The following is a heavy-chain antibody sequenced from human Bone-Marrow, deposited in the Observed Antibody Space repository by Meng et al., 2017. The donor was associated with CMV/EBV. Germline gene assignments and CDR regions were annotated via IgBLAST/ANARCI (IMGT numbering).Heavy chain of an antibody. D-gene: IGHD6-19*01. Sequence: GSLRLSCTVSGGSISSSSYYWGWIRQPPGKGLEWIGSIYYSGSTYYNPSLKSRVTISVDTSKNQFSLKLSSVTAADTAVYYCARVDSSGWYGMDVWGQGTTVTVSS. V-gene: IGHV4-39*07. CDR3: ARVDSSGWYGMDV. CDR1: GGSISSSSYY. J-gene: IGHJ6*02. CDR2: IYYSGST.